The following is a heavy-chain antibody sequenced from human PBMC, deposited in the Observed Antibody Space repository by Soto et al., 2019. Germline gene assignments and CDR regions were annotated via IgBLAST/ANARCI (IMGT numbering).Heavy chain of an antibody. D-gene: IGHD3-22*01. Sequence: SETLSLTCTVSGGSISSYYWNWIRQPPGKGLEWIGYIYDSGSTNYNPSLKSRVTISVDTSKNQFSLKLSSVTAAATAVYYCARSGYYYDSSGYYSYCFDFWGQGTLVTVSS. CDR3: ARSGYYYDSSGYYSYCFDF. CDR2: IYDSGST. CDR1: GGSISSYY. V-gene: IGHV4-59*01. J-gene: IGHJ4*02.